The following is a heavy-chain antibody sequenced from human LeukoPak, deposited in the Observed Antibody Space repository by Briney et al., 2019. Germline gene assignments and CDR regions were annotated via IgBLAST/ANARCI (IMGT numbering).Heavy chain of an antibody. CDR3: ARDCSSTSCSLPGDWFDP. CDR2: ISAYNGIT. CDR1: GYTFTSYG. Sequence: GASVKVSCKASGYTFTSYGISWVRQAPGQGLEWMGWISAYNGITNYAQKLQGRVTMTTDTSTSTAYMELRSLRSDDTAVYYCARDCSSTSCSLPGDWFDPWGQGTLVTVSS. V-gene: IGHV1-18*01. J-gene: IGHJ5*02. D-gene: IGHD2-2*01.